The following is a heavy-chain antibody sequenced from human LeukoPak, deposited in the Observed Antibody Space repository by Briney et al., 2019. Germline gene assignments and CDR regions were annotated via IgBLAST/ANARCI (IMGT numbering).Heavy chain of an antibody. CDR2: IYYSGST. CDR1: GGSISSSSYY. Sequence: SETLSLTCTVSGGSISSSSYYWGWIRQPPGKGQEWIGSIYYSGSTYYNPSLKSRVTISVDTSKNQFSLKLSSVTAADTAVYYCARHQLYCGSTSCYFDYWGQGTLVTVSS. J-gene: IGHJ4*02. CDR3: ARHQLYCGSTSCYFDY. D-gene: IGHD2-2*01. V-gene: IGHV4-39*01.